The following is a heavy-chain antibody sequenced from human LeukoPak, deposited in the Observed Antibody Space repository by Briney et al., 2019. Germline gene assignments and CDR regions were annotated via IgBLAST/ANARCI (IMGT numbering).Heavy chain of an antibody. CDR3: ARRLSIVGATYFDY. J-gene: IGHJ4*02. D-gene: IGHD1-26*01. V-gene: IGHV4-59*08. CDR1: GGSFSGYY. Sequence: SETLSLTCAVYGGSFSGYYWSWIRQPPGKGLEWIGYIYYSGSTNYNPSLKSRVTISVDTSKNQFSLKLSSVTAADTAVYYCARRLSIVGATYFDYWDQGTLVTVSS. CDR2: IYYSGST.